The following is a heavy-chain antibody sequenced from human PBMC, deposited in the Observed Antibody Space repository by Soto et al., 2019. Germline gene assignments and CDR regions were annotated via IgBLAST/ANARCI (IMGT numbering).Heavy chain of an antibody. Sequence: SETLSLTCSFSGDSSSTSTYSWSWIRQPPGKALEWVGFIYRSGVTSYNPSLKSRVSISLDTSTNQCSLKLGSVTAADTAVYYCAGMPYTSGLRFDPWGQGTLVTVSS. CDR2: IYRSGVT. CDR3: AGMPYTSGLRFDP. J-gene: IGHJ5*02. V-gene: IGHV4-30-2*01. D-gene: IGHD6-19*01. CDR1: GDSSSTSTYS.